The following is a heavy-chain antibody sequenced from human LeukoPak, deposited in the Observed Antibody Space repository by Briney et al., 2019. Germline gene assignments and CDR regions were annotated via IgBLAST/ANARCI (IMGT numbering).Heavy chain of an antibody. D-gene: IGHD2-21*02. Sequence: SETLSLTCTVSGVSISSSNSYWGWIRQPPGKGLEWIGSIYYSGNTYYNASLKSQVSISIDTSKNQFSLKLRSVMAADTAVYYCARAYCVGDCTVLHIYFDNWGQGTLVTVSS. J-gene: IGHJ4*02. CDR1: GVSISSSNSY. CDR3: ARAYCVGDCTVLHIYFDN. V-gene: IGHV4-39*01. CDR2: IYYSGNT.